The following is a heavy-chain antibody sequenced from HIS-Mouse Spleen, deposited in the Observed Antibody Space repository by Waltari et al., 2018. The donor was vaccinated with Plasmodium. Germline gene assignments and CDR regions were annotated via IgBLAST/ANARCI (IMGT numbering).Heavy chain of an antibody. CDR2: INSEGRST. J-gene: IGHJ3*02. V-gene: IGHV3-74*01. D-gene: IGHD6-13*01. CDR1: GFTFSSYW. Sequence: EVQLVESGGGLVQPGGSLRLSCAASGFTFSSYWMHWVRQAPGKGLVWVSRINSEGRSTRYADSVKGRFTISRDNAKNTLYLQMNSLRAEDTAVYYCARTIAAAGTGDAFDMWGQGTMVTVSS. CDR3: ARTIAAAGTGDAFDM.